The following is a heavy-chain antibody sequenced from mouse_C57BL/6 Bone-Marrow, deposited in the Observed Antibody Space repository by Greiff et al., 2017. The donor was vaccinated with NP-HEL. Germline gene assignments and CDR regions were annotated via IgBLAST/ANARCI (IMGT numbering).Heavy chain of an antibody. Sequence: QVQLQQSGPGLVQPSQSLSITCTVSGFSLTSYGVHWVRQSPGKGLEWLGVIWSGGSTDYNAAFISRLSISKDNSKSQVFFKMNSLQADDTAIYYCARLTGHYWGQGTLVTVSA. J-gene: IGHJ3*01. V-gene: IGHV2-2*01. CDR2: IWSGGST. D-gene: IGHD4-1*01. CDR1: GFSLTSYG. CDR3: ARLTGHY.